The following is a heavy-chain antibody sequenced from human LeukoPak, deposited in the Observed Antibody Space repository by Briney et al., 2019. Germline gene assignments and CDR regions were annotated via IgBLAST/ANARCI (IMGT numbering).Heavy chain of an antibody. V-gene: IGHV1-18*01. CDR1: GYTFTTYG. CDR2: ISAYNGNT. D-gene: IGHD3-22*01. J-gene: IGHJ3*02. CDR3: ARWDYYDSSGYYYPDAFDI. Sequence: ASVKVSCKASGYTFTTYGISWVRQAPGQGLEWMGWISAYNGNTNYAQKFQGRVTRTTDTSTSTAYMELRRLRSDDAAVYYGARWDYYDSSGYYYPDAFDIWGQGTMVTVSS.